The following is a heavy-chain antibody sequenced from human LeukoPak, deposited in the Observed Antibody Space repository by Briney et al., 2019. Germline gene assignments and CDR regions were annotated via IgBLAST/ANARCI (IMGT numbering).Heavy chain of an antibody. CDR3: ARGRSGSYYVFDY. CDR2: IGTAGDT. Sequence: GGSLRLSCAASGFTFSSYDMHWVRQATGKGLEWVSAIGTAGDTYYPGSVKGRFTISRENAKNSLYLQMNSLRAGDTAVYYCARGRSGSYYVFDYWGQGTLVTVSS. CDR1: GFTFSSYD. D-gene: IGHD1-26*01. J-gene: IGHJ4*02. V-gene: IGHV3-13*01.